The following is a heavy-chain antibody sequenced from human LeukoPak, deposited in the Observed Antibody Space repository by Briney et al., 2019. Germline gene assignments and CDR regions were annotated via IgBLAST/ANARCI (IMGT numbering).Heavy chain of an antibody. CDR1: GYTFTSYG. CDR2: ISAYNGNT. V-gene: IGHV1-18*01. CDR3: ARSRYYDSSGSEADFDI. J-gene: IGHJ3*02. D-gene: IGHD3-22*01. Sequence: GASVKVSCKASGYTFTSYGISWVRQAPGQGLEWMGWISAYNGNTNYAQKLQGRVTMTTDTSTSTAYMELRSLRSDDTAVYYCARSRYYDSSGSEADFDIWGQGTMVTVSS.